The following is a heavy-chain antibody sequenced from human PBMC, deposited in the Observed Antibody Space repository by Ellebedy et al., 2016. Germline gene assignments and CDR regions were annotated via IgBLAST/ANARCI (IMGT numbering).Heavy chain of an antibody. Sequence: GGSLRLXCAASGFTFSDYYMSWIRQAPGKGLEWVSYISSSSSYTNYADSVKGRFTISRDNAKNSLYLQMNSLRAEDTAVYYCASYGSGSYYSLRWFDPWGQGTLVTVSS. CDR2: ISSSSSYT. V-gene: IGHV3-11*03. CDR3: ASYGSGSYYSLRWFDP. CDR1: GFTFSDYY. D-gene: IGHD3-10*01. J-gene: IGHJ5*02.